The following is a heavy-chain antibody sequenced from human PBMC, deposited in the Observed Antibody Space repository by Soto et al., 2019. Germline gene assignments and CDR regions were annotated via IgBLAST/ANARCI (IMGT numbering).Heavy chain of an antibody. Sequence: GASVKVSCQASGYTFTSYGISWVRQAPGQGLEWMGWISAYNGNTNYAQKLQGRVTMTTDTSTSTAYMELRSLRSDDTAVYYCARNEDIVVVPAAPLFYMDVWGKGTTVTVSS. D-gene: IGHD2-2*01. V-gene: IGHV1-18*01. CDR3: ARNEDIVVVPAAPLFYMDV. CDR1: GYTFTSYG. J-gene: IGHJ6*03. CDR2: ISAYNGNT.